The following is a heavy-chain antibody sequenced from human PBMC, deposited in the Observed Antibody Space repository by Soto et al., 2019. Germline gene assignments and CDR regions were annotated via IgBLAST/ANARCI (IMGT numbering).Heavy chain of an antibody. Sequence: PSETLSLTCTVSGGSISSSSYYWGWIRQPPGKGLEWIGSIYYSGSTYYNPSLKSRVTISVDTSKNQFSLKLSSVTAADTAVYYCARQGAGSIYYYYYYGMDVWGQGTTVTVSS. CDR1: GGSISSSSYY. CDR2: IYYSGST. D-gene: IGHD1-26*01. V-gene: IGHV4-39*01. CDR3: ARQGAGSIYYYYYYGMDV. J-gene: IGHJ6*02.